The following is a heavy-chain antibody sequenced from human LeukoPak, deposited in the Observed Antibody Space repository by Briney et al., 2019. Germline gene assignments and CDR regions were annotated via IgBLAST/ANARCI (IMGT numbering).Heavy chain of an antibody. D-gene: IGHD6-6*01. J-gene: IGHJ4*02. CDR1: GASITSFH. CDR2: IYSSGST. Sequence: PSETLSLTCTVSGASITSFHWTWIRQPAGKGLEWIGLIYSSGSTIYNPSLQSRVAMSVDMTKNPLSLKLSSVTAADTAMYYCARKDGDYWGQGTLVTVSS. CDR3: ARKDGDY. V-gene: IGHV4-4*07.